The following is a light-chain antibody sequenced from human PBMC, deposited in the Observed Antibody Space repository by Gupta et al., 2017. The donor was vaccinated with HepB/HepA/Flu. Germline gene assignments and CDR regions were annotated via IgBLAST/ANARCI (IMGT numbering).Light chain of an antibody. V-gene: IGLV1-44*01. J-gene: IGLJ2*01. CDR3: AAWDESLNGVV. CDR2: NND. Sequence: QSVLTHSPSVSGTPGQRDSMSCSGSRSNVGSKNVNWYQQLPGTAPKLLIYNNDGRPSGVPDRFSGSKSDTSASLAISGLQSEDEADYYCAAWDESLNGVVFGGGTKLTVL. CDR1: RSNVGSKN.